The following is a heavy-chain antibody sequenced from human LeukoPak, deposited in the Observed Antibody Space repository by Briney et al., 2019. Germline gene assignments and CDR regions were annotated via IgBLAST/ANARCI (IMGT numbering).Heavy chain of an antibody. Sequence: GASVKVPCKASGYTFTSYFMHWVRQAPGQGLEWMGIINPSGGSTTYAQRFQGRVTMTRDTSTSTVYVELSSLRSEDTAVYYCARGKGPTVTTAFDYWDQGTLVTVSS. CDR2: INPSGGST. V-gene: IGHV1-46*01. J-gene: IGHJ4*02. CDR3: ARGKGPTVTTAFDY. CDR1: GYTFTSYF. D-gene: IGHD4-17*01.